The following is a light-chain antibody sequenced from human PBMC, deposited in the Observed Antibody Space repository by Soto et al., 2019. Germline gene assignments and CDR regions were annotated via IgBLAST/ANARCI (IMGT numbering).Light chain of an antibody. Sequence: QSALTQPASVSGSPGQSITISCTGTSSDVGGYYSVSWYQQHPGKAPKLMIYDVTNRPSGVSNRFSGSKSGTTASLTISGHQAEDEADYYCSSYTSSSTDVFGTGTKLTVL. CDR1: SSDVGGYYS. CDR2: DVT. CDR3: SSYTSSSTDV. V-gene: IGLV2-14*01. J-gene: IGLJ1*01.